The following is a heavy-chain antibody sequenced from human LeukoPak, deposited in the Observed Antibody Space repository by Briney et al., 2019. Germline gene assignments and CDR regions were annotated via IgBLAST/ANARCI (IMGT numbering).Heavy chain of an antibody. D-gene: IGHD3-22*01. J-gene: IGHJ4*02. CDR1: GLTFDDYA. CDR3: ARDWDYYDSSGDWTY. V-gene: IGHV3-9*01. CDR2: ISWNSGSI. Sequence: GGSLRLSCAASGLTFDDYAMHWVRQAPGKGLEWVSGISWNSGSIGYADSVKGRFTISRDNAKNSLYLQMNSLRAEDTALYYCARDWDYYDSSGDWTYWGQGTLVTVSS.